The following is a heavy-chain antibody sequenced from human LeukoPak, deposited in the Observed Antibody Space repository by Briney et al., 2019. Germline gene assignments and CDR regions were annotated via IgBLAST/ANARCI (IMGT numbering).Heavy chain of an antibody. CDR3: AKSAGCFLFGAAAGTYYFDY. Sequence: GRSLRLSCAASGFTFDDYAMHWVRQAPGKGLEWVSGNSWHSGSIGYADSVKGRFTISRDNAKNSLYLRMNSLRAEDMALYYCAKSAGCFLFGAAAGTYYFDYWGQGTLVTVSS. CDR1: GFTFDDYA. J-gene: IGHJ4*02. V-gene: IGHV3-9*03. CDR2: NSWHSGSI. D-gene: IGHD6-13*01.